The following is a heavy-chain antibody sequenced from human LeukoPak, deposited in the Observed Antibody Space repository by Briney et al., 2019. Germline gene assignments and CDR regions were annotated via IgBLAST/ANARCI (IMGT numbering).Heavy chain of an antibody. J-gene: IGHJ6*03. CDR3: ARDTWKDYYYYFMDV. CDR2: ISHSGST. CDR1: GDSISNPYY. D-gene: IGHD1-1*01. V-gene: IGHV4-38-2*02. Sequence: SETLSLTCTVSGDSISNPYYWGWIRQPPGKGLEWIGGISHSGSTFYPPSLRSRVTISLDTSKNQFSLKLNSVTAADTAVYYCARDTWKDYYYYFMDVWGKGTTVTVSS.